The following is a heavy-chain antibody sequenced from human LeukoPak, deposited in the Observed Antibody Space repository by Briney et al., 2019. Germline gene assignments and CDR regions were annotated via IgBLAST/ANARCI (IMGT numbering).Heavy chain of an antibody. D-gene: IGHD3-3*01. CDR3: AREPLWSGYSYYYYYMDV. CDR2: IYYSGST. J-gene: IGHJ6*03. Sequence: SETLSLTCTVSGGSISSSSYYWGWIRQPPGTGLEWIGSIYYSGSTYYNPSLKSRVTISVDTSKNQFSLKLSSVTAADTAVYYCAREPLWSGYSYYYYYMDVWGKGTTVTVSS. CDR1: GGSISSSSYY. V-gene: IGHV4-39*02.